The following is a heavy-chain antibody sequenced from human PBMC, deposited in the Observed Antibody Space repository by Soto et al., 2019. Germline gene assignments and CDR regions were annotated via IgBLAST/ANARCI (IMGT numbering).Heavy chain of an antibody. Sequence: SVKVCCKASGCTFTSYAISWVRQAPGQGLEWMGGIIPIFGTANYAQKFQGRVTITADESTSTAYMELSSLRSEDTAVYYCARHRRYSSSSYYYYGMDVWGQGTTVTVSS. CDR1: GCTFTSYA. J-gene: IGHJ6*02. CDR2: IIPIFGTA. CDR3: ARHRRYSSSSYYYYGMDV. D-gene: IGHD6-6*01. V-gene: IGHV1-69*13.